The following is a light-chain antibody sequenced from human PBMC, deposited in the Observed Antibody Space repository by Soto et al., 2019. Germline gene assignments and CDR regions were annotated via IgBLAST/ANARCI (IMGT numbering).Light chain of an antibody. CDR1: NSDVESYNV. Sequence: QSALTQPASVSGSPGQSLTISCTGTNSDVESYNVVSWYQQHPGKAPKLMIYEVSNRPSGVSNRFSGSKSGNTASLTISGLQAEDEADYYCSSYTSSSTVVFGGGTKVTVL. CDR3: SSYTSSSTVV. J-gene: IGLJ2*01. CDR2: EVS. V-gene: IGLV2-14*02.